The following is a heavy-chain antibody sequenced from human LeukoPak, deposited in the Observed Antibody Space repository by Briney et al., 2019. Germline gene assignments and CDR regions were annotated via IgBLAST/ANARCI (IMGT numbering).Heavy chain of an antibody. D-gene: IGHD2-2*02. CDR2: IIPILGIP. CDR1: GYSFSSYG. J-gene: IGHJ1*01. Sequence: GASVKVSCKASGYSFSSYGIGWVRQAPGQGLEWMGRIIPILGIPNYAQKFQGRVTITADKSTSTAYMELSSLRYEDTAVYYCARLQYCSSTSCYRDQHWGQGTLVTVSS. V-gene: IGHV1-69*04. CDR3: ARLQYCSSTSCYRDQH.